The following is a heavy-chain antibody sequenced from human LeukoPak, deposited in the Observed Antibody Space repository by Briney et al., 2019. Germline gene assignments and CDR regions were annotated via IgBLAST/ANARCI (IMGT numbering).Heavy chain of an antibody. V-gene: IGHV3-30*02. CDR2: IRYDGSNK. Sequence: GGSLRLSCAASGFTFSSYGMHWVRQAPGKGLEWVAFIRYDGSNKYYADSVKGRFTISRDNAKNSLYLQMNSLRAEDTAVYYCARKNGLDYWGQGTLVTVSS. J-gene: IGHJ4*02. CDR1: GFTFSSYG. CDR3: ARKNGLDY.